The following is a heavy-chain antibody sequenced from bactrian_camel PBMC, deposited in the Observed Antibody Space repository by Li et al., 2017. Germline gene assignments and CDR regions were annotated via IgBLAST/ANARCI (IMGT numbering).Heavy chain of an antibody. CDR1: GYLSTGILFSSNC. J-gene: IGHJ4*01. V-gene: IGHV3S53*01. CDR2: IDDTWRT. Sequence: HVQLVESGGGSVQAGGSLRLACAASGYLSTGILFSSNCMGWFRQGPGREREGVAFIDDTWRTIYADSAKGRFTISKDAAKTTLYLQMNSLKPEDTAMYYCAAVDPFFGQGTQVTVS.